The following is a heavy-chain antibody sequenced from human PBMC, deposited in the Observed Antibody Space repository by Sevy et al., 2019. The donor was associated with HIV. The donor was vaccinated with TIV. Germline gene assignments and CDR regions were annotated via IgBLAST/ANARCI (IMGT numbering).Heavy chain of an antibody. CDR2: IIPIFGTA. CDR1: GGTFSSYA. J-gene: IGHJ6*02. D-gene: IGHD4-4*01. Sequence: ASVKVSCKASGGTFSSYAISWVRQAPGQGLEWMGGIIPIFGTANYAQKFQGRVTITADESTSTAYMELSSLRSEDTAVYYCARGGTVMSYYGMDVWGQGTTVTVSS. V-gene: IGHV1-69*13. CDR3: ARGGTVMSYYGMDV.